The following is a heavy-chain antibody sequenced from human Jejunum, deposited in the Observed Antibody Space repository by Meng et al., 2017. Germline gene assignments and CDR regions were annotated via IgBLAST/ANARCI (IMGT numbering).Heavy chain of an antibody. V-gene: IGHV7-4-1*02. Sequence: HAQMVLFGSDLKKPGASGQVSCMASAYTFTNYDIKWVRQAPGKGLEWMGWINTKTGNPMYAQGFTGRFVFYLDTSVSTAHLHISTLTPEDTAVYYCATSGGGFDYWGQGTLVTVSS. CDR3: ATSGGGFDY. J-gene: IGHJ4*02. CDR2: INTKTGNP. D-gene: IGHD1-26*01. CDR1: AYTFTNYD.